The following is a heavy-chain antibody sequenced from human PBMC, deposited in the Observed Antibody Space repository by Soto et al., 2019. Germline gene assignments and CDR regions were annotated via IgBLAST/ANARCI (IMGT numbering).Heavy chain of an antibody. D-gene: IGHD2-15*01. CDR2: IYPGDSDT. Sequence: WELLRGSRSFSGYSFTGYWIGRVRQMPGKGLKGMGIIYPGDSDTRYSLSFQGQVTISADKSISTAYLQWSSLKASDTAMYYCAILAPCRWGLIYYYGMDVLGQGPRGTVSS. CDR1: GYSFTGYW. J-gene: IGHJ6*02. CDR3: AILAPCRWGLIYYYGMDV. V-gene: IGHV5-51*01.